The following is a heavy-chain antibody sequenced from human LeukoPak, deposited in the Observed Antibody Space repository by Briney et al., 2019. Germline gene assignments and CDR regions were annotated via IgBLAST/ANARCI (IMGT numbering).Heavy chain of an antibody. CDR1: GFTFSSYE. V-gene: IGHV3-48*03. CDR3: ARDRSGSYYGAFDY. D-gene: IGHD1-26*01. CDR2: ISSSGSTI. Sequence: GGSLRLSCAASGFTFSSYEMNWVRQAPGKGLEWVSYISSSGSTIYYADSVKGRFTISRDNAKNSLYLQMNSLRAEDTAVYYCARDRSGSYYGAFDYWGQGTLVTVSS. J-gene: IGHJ4*02.